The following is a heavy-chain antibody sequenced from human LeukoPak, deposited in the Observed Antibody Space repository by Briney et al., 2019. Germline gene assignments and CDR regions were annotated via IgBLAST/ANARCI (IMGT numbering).Heavy chain of an antibody. CDR2: MGYTGTT. CDR3: ARVGMPYCYLDL. Sequence: PSETLSLTCTVSGGSISSYYWSWIRQPPGKGLEWIGHMGYTGTTDYNPSLKSRVTISPDTSKDQFSLRLTSVTAADTAVYYCARVGMPYCYLDLWGRGTLVTVSS. J-gene: IGHJ2*01. V-gene: IGHV4-59*01. D-gene: IGHD7-27*01. CDR1: GGSISSYY.